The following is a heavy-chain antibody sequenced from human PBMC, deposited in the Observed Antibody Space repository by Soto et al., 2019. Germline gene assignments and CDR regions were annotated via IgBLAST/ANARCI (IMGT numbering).Heavy chain of an antibody. CDR1: GGTFSSYA. V-gene: IGHV1-69*06. CDR3: ARVAAAGTTAFDI. CDR2: IIPIFGTA. J-gene: IGHJ3*02. D-gene: IGHD6-13*01. Sequence: AASVKVSCKASGGTFSSYAISWVRQAPGQGLEWMGGIIPIFGTANYAQKFQGRVTITADKSTSTAYMELSSLRSEDTAVYYCARVAAAGTTAFDIWGQGTMVTVSS.